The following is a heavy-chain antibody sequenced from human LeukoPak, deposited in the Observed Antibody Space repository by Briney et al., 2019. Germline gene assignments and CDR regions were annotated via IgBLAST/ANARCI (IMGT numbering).Heavy chain of an antibody. Sequence: PGGSLRLSCAASGFTFSSYEMNWVRQAPGKGLEWVSYISSSGSTIYYADSVKGRFTIFRDNTKSSLFLQMNTLTNEDTAVYYCARVWLGSFDPWGQGTLVTVSS. V-gene: IGHV3-48*03. D-gene: IGHD2-21*01. CDR3: ARVWLGSFDP. CDR1: GFTFSSYE. J-gene: IGHJ5*02. CDR2: ISSSGSTI.